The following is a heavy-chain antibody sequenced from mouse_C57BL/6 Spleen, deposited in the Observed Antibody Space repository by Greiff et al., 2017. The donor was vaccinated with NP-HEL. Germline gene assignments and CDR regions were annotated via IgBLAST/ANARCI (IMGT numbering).Heavy chain of an antibody. CDR2: IDPETGGT. D-gene: IGHD1-1*01. CDR1: GYTFTDYE. J-gene: IGHJ2*01. Sequence: VQLQQSGAELVRPGASVTLSCKASGYTFTDYEMHWVKQTPVHGLEWIGAIDPETGGTAYNQKFKGKAILTADKSSSTAYMELRSLTSEDSAVYYCTTGSSPYFDYWGQGTTLTVSS. CDR3: TTGSSPYFDY. V-gene: IGHV1-15*01.